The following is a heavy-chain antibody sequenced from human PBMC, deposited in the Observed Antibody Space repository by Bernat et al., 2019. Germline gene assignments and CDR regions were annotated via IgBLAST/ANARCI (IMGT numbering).Heavy chain of an antibody. CDR1: GFTFSGSA. V-gene: IGHV3-73*01. CDR3: TRVGYSYGYSASTFDY. Sequence: EVQLVESGGGLVQPGGSLKLSCAASGFTFSGSAMHWVRQASGKGLEWVGRIRSKANSYAKAYAASVKGRFTITRDDSKNTAYMQMNSLKTEDTAVYYCTRVGYSYGYSASTFDYWGQGTLVTVSS. CDR2: IRSKANSYAK. D-gene: IGHD5-18*01. J-gene: IGHJ4*02.